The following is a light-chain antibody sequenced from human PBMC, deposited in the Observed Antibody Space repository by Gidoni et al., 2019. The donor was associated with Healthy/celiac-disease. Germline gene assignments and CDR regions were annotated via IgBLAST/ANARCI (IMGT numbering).Light chain of an antibody. Sequence: ITCRASQSISSYLDWYQQKPGKAPKLLIYAASSLQSGVPSRFSGSGSGTDFTLTISSLQPEDFATYYCQQSYSTPYTFGQGTKLEIK. V-gene: IGKV1-39*01. CDR3: QQSYSTPYT. CDR1: QSISSY. J-gene: IGKJ2*01. CDR2: AAS.